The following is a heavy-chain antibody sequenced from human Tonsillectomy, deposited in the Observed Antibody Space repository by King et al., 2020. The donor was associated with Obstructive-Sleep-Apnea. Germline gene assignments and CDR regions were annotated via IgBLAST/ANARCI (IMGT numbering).Heavy chain of an antibody. CDR2: ISAYNGNT. CDR1: GYTFTSYG. J-gene: IGHJ4*02. D-gene: IGHD6-13*01. Sequence: QLVQSGAEVKKPGASVKVSCKASGYTFTSYGISWVRQAPVQGLEWMGWISAYNGNTNYAQKLQGGVTITTDTSTSTAYMELRGLRSDDTAVYYCASRGIAGLHFDYWGQGTLVTVSS. CDR3: ASRGIAGLHFDY. V-gene: IGHV1-18*01.